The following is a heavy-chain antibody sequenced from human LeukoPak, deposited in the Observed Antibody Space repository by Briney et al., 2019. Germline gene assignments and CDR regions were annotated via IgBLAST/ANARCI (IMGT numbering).Heavy chain of an antibody. CDR3: ASQENWNLFDY. CDR1: GFTFSSYW. J-gene: IGHJ4*02. D-gene: IGHD1-1*01. Sequence: GGSLRLSCAASGFTFSSYWMHWVRQAPGKGLVWVSRINSDGSSTSYADSVKGRFTISRDNAKNTLYLQMNSLRVEDTAVYYCASQENWNLFDYWGQGTLVTVSS. V-gene: IGHV3-74*01. CDR2: INSDGSST.